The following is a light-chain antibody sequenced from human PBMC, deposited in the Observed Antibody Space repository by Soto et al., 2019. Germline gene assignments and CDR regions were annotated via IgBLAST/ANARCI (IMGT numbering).Light chain of an antibody. CDR2: EDV. Sequence: YELTQPPSVSVSPGQTARITCSGDKLGDKYVCWYQHRPGQSPVLVIYEDVKRPSGIPERFSGSNSGTTATLTISGTQAMDAADYYCQAWDGTTGVFGTGTKLTVL. CDR3: QAWDGTTGV. V-gene: IGLV3-1*01. J-gene: IGLJ1*01. CDR1: KLGDKY.